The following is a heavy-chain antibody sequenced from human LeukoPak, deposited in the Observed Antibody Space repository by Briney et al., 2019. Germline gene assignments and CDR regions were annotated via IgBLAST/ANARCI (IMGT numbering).Heavy chain of an antibody. J-gene: IGHJ4*02. V-gene: IGHV3-30*18. D-gene: IGHD5-12*01. CDR1: GFTFSSYG. Sequence: PGRSLRLSCAASGFTFSSYGMHWVRQAPGKGLEWVAVISYDGSNKYYADSVKGRFTISRDNSKNTLYLQMNSLRAEDTAVYYCAKDHIVATIENDYWGQGTLVNVSS. CDR2: ISYDGSNK. CDR3: AKDHIVATIENDY.